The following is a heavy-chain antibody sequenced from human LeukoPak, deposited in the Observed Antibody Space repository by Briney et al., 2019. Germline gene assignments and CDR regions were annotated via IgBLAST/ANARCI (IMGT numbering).Heavy chain of an antibody. V-gene: IGHV3-73*01. J-gene: IGHJ6*02. CDR2: IRSKANSYAT. Sequence: GGSLRLSCAASGFTFSGSAMHSVRQASGKGLEWVGRIRSKANSYATAYAASVKGRFTISRDDSKNTAYLQMNSLKTEDTAVYYCTRLAPSSDIVVVPAATYLYGMDVWAKGPRSPSP. CDR1: GFTFSGSA. CDR3: TRLAPSSDIVVVPAATYLYGMDV. D-gene: IGHD2-2*01.